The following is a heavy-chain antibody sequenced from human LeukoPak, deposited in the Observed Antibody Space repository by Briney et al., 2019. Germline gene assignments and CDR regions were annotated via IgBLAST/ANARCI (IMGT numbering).Heavy chain of an antibody. Sequence: GASVKVSGKASGYTFTGYYMHWVRQAPGQGLEWMGWINPNSGSTNYAQKFQGRVTMTRDTSISTAYMELSRLRSDDTAVYYCAKVLGGSYYNWFDPWGEGTLVTAS. CDR3: AKVLGGSYYNWFDP. J-gene: IGHJ5*02. V-gene: IGHV1-2*02. CDR2: INPNSGST. CDR1: GYTFTGYY. D-gene: IGHD1-26*01.